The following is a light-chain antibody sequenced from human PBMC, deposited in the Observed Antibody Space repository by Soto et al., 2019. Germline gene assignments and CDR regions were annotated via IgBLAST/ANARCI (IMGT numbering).Light chain of an antibody. CDR1: QSVSNRY. CDR3: QQYDKSPRT. J-gene: IGKJ1*01. V-gene: IGKV3-20*01. CDR2: SVP. Sequence: EVVLTQSPGTLSLSPGERATLSCRASQSVSNRYLSWYQQKPGQAPRLLIYSVPMRATGIPDRFSGSGSDTDFTLTISRLEPEDFAVYYCQQYDKSPRTFGQGTKV.